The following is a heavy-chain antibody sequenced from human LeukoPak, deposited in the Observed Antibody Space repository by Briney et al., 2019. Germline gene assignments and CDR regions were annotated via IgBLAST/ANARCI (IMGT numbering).Heavy chain of an antibody. D-gene: IGHD5-12*01. CDR3: ASVARGIGVATIRWFDP. V-gene: IGHV1-2*06. Sequence: ASVKVSFKASGYTFTGYYMHWVRQAPGQGLEWMGRINPNSGGTNYAHKFQGRVTMTRETSISTAYMELSRLRSDDTAVYYCASVARGIGVATIRWFDPWGQGTLVSVSS. CDR2: INPNSGGT. CDR1: GYTFTGYY. J-gene: IGHJ5*02.